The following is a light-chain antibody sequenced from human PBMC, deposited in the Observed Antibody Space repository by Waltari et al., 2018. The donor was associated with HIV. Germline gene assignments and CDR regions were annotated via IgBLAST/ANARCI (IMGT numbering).Light chain of an antibody. CDR1: SSDIGAYDF. V-gene: IGLV2-8*01. CDR3: SSYGDSLKIL. Sequence: QSALTQPPSASGSLGQSVTISCTGPSSDIGAYDFVSWFQQHPTSAPKPLLYEVSRRPSTVSDRFSGSRSGNTAFLTVAGLQPDDEATYFCSSYGDSLKILFGGGTNVTIL. J-gene: IGLJ3*02. CDR2: EVS.